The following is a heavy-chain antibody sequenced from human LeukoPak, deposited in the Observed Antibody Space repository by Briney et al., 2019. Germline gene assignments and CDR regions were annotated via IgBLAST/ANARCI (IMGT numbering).Heavy chain of an antibody. J-gene: IGHJ4*02. D-gene: IGHD2-15*01. V-gene: IGHV3-23*01. Sequence: GGSLRLSCAASGFTFSSYAMSWVRQAPGKGLEWVSVISGSGGNTYYADSVKGRFTISRDNSKNTLYLQMNSLRAEDTALFYCARARKYCSGGTCYRYYFDYWGQGTLVTVSS. CDR3: ARARKYCSGGTCYRYYFDY. CDR1: GFTFSSYA. CDR2: ISGSGGNT.